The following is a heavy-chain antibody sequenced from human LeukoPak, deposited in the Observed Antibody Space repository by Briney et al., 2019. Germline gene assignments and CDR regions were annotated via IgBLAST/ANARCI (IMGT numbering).Heavy chain of an antibody. J-gene: IGHJ6*01. CDR3: ARHASYGPDYYYDCMFV. CDR2: FFPGDADT. D-gene: IGHD5-18*01. V-gene: IGHV5-51*01. Sequence: GGSLNTPLQGLGSRFPSFWIAWVRQMPGKGMEWLGVFFPGDADTRYSPSFQGKLTISADKSITPAYLQWSSLKASHTAIYHCARHASYGPDYYYDCMFVCGEGTTVAVSS. CDR1: GSRFPSFW.